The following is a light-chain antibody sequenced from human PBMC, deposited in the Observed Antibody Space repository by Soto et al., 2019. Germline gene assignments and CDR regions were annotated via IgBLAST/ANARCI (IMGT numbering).Light chain of an antibody. CDR1: SSNIGSNI. J-gene: IGLJ1*01. CDR2: SNS. CDR3: AAWDDSLNGHV. Sequence: QSVLTQPPSASGTPGQRVTISCSGSSSNIGSNIVNWYQQVPATAPKLLIYSNSQRPSGLPDRFSGSKSGTSASLAISGLQSEDEADYFCAAWDDSLNGHVFGTGTKVTVL. V-gene: IGLV1-44*01.